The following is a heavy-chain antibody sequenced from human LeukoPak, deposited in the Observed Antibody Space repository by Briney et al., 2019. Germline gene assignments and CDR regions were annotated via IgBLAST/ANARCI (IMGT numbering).Heavy chain of an antibody. CDR3: AREDIRLDYFDY. V-gene: IGHV3-30*01. Sequence: PGRSLRLSCAASGFSFSNYAMHWVRQAPGKGLEWVAVISHDENHKYYADSVKGRFTISRDNPKNTLYLEMNSLRPEDTAVYYCAREDIRLDYFDYWGQGTLVTVSS. CDR1: GFSFSNYA. J-gene: IGHJ4*02. CDR2: ISHDENHK. D-gene: IGHD6-19*01.